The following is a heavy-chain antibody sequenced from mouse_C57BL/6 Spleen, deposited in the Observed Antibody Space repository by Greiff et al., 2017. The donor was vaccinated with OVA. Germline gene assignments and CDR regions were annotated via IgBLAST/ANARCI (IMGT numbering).Heavy chain of an antibody. CDR3: ARGGGLLLRCDY. CDR2: IYPGSGNT. CDR1: GYTFTDYY. D-gene: IGHD1-1*01. V-gene: IGHV1-76*01. Sequence: VQLQQSGAELVRPGASVKLSCKASGYTFTDYYINWVKQRPGQGLEWIARIYPGSGNTYYNEKFKGKATLTAEKSSSTAYMQLSSLTSEDSAVYFCARGGGLLLRCDYWGQGTTLTVSS. J-gene: IGHJ2*01.